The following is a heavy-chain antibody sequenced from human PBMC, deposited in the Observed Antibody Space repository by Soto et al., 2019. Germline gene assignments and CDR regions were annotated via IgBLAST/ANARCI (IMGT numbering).Heavy chain of an antibody. Sequence: SETLSLTCKVSGGSMRGYSWSWIRQTPGEGLEWIGYVSHSGRTDYSPSLKNRVTISLDMSKDHFALHVNSVDPADTAVYYCARVAMENYHDMWSGSTSSALDVWGQGTTVTVSS. CDR2: VSHSGRT. D-gene: IGHD3-3*01. CDR3: ARVAMENYHDMWSGSTSSALDV. V-gene: IGHV4-59*13. CDR1: GGSMRGYS. J-gene: IGHJ6*02.